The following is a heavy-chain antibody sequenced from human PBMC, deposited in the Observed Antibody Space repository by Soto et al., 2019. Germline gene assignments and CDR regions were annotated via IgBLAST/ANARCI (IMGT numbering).Heavy chain of an antibody. Sequence: GGSLRLSCAASGFTFSSYVMHWVRQAPGKGLEWVAVISYDGSNKYYADSVKGRFTISRDNSKNTLYLQMNSLRAEDTAVYYCAREYSYGYDYYYGMDVWGQGTTVTAP. CDR3: AREYSYGYDYYYGMDV. J-gene: IGHJ6*02. V-gene: IGHV3-30-3*01. CDR1: GFTFSSYV. CDR2: ISYDGSNK. D-gene: IGHD5-18*01.